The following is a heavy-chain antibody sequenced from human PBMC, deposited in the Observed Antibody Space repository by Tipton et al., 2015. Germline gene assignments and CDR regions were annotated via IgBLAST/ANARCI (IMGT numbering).Heavy chain of an antibody. CDR1: GGSISSGDYY. CDR3: ARMGIAAGGAFDT. J-gene: IGHJ3*02. Sequence: LRLSCTVSGGSISSGDYYWSWIRQHPGKGLEWIGDIYYSGSTDYSPSLQSRVSMSVDTSKNQFSLNLSSVTAADTAVYYCARMGIAAGGAFDTWGQGTMVTVSS. D-gene: IGHD6-13*01. V-gene: IGHV4-31*02. CDR2: IYYSGST.